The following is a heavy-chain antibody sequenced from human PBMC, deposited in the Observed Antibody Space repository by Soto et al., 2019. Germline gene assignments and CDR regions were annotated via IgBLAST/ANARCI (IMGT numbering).Heavy chain of an antibody. D-gene: IGHD5-12*01. J-gene: IGHJ4*02. V-gene: IGHV5-10-1*01. CDR1: GYSFSDSW. CDR3: ARHSGHDQPLLLFDF. Sequence: GESLKISCQASGYSFSDSWISWVRQLPGKGLEWMGRIDPTDSYTTYSPSFQGHVTISVDKSITTAYLQWSSLKASDTATYYCARHSGHDQPLLLFDFWGQGTLVTVSP. CDR2: IDPTDSYT.